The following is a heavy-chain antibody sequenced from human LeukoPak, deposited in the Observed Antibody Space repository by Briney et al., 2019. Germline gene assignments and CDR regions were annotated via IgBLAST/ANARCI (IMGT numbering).Heavy chain of an antibody. J-gene: IGHJ5*02. V-gene: IGHV3-53*01. CDR3: ARGAPYCSNTSCYVNWFDP. CDR1: AFTASINY. CDR2: IYSGGYT. D-gene: IGHD2-2*01. Sequence: GGSLRLSRAASAFTASINYTSWVRPAPGKGLEWVSVIYSGGYTYYADCVKGRFTTSRDHSKNTLYLQMNSQRAEDTAVYYCARGAPYCSNTSCYVNWFDPWGQGTLVTVSS.